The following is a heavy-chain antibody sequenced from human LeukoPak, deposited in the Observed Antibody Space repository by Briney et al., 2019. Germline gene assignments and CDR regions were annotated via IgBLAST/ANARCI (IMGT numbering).Heavy chain of an antibody. CDR2: INPSGGST. V-gene: IGHV1-46*01. Sequence: ASVKVSCKASGYSFTSYYMHWVRQAPGQGLEWKGIINPSGGSTSYAQKFQGRVTMTRDTSTSTVYMELSSLRSEDTAVYYCARDIMDSSSSVLGFDYWGQGTLVTVSS. J-gene: IGHJ4*02. CDR3: ARDIMDSSSSVLGFDY. CDR1: GYSFTSYY. D-gene: IGHD6-6*01.